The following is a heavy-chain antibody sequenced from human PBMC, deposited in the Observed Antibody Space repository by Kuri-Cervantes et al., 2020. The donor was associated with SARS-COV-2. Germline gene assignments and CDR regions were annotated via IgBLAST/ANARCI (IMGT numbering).Heavy chain of an antibody. D-gene: IGHD2-2*01. CDR2: IKSKTDGGTT. J-gene: IGHJ6*03. Sequence: GESLKISCAASGFTFRNVWMSCVRQAPGKGLEWVGRIKSKTDGGTTDYAAPVKGRFTISRDDSKNTWYLQMNSLRAEDTAVYYCATTGHYCSSTSCYDYYYYMDFWGKGTTVTVSS. CDR1: GFTFRNVW. CDR3: ATTGHYCSSTSCYDYYYYMDF. V-gene: IGHV3-15*01.